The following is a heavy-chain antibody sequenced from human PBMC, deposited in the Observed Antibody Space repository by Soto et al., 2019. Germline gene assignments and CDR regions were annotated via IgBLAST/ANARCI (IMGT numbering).Heavy chain of an antibody. CDR1: GYSFATSG. CDR3: ARAGQYYDASAYAN. D-gene: IGHD3-22*01. CDR2: ISVYNGNT. J-gene: IGHJ4*02. Sequence: QVKLVQSGTEVKKPGASIKVSCKASGYSFATSGMSLVRQAPGQGLEWMGWISVYNGNTNYDQKLQDRVTLTTHTSTSTAYLEVRNVRSDDTAVYYCARAGQYYDASAYANWGQGTLFTVSS. V-gene: IGHV1-18*01.